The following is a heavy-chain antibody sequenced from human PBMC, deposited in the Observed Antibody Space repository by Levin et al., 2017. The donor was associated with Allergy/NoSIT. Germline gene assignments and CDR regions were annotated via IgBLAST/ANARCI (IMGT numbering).Heavy chain of an antibody. CDR3: ARWKGGFDY. CDR2: IYWDDNK. D-gene: IGHD1-1*01. V-gene: IGHV2-5*02. Sequence: SGPTLVKPTQTLTLTCTLSGFSLSTSGVAVGLIRQPPGKALEWFALIYWDDNKRYSPSLKSRLTITKDTSKNQVLLIMTKMDPVDTATYYCARWKGGFDYWGQGTLVTVSS. J-gene: IGHJ4*02. CDR1: GFSLSTSGVA.